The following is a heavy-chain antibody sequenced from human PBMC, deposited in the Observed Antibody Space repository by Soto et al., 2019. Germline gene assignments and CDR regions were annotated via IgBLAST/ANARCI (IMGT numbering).Heavy chain of an antibody. D-gene: IGHD3-10*01. J-gene: IGHJ4*02. CDR2: TYYRGNT. CDR3: ARGGSGTYHV. CDR1: DDSITGGGYF. V-gene: IGHV4-31*02. Sequence: QVQLQESGPGLVKPSQTLTLTCTVSDDSITGGGYFWTWIRQLPGKGLEWLGSTYYRGNTFYNPSLTSRGTISLDTSQRRVSRWVTYVTAADTAIYFCARGGSGTYHVGGQGTLVIVSS.